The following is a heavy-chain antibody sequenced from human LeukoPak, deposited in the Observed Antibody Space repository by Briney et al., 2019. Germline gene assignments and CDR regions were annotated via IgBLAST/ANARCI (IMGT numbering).Heavy chain of an antibody. Sequence: SETLSLTCAVYGGSFSGYYWSWIRQPPGKGLEWIGGINHSGSTNYNPSLKSRVTISVDTSKNQFSLKLSSVTAADTAVYYCARNGLTYYYDSSSYDYWGQGTLVTVSS. D-gene: IGHD3-22*01. CDR1: GGSFSGYY. CDR2: INHSGST. V-gene: IGHV4-34*01. CDR3: ARNGLTYYYDSSSYDY. J-gene: IGHJ4*02.